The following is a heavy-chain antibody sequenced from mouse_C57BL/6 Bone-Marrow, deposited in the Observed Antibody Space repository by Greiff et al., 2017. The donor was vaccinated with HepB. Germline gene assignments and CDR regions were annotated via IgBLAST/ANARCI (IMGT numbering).Heavy chain of an antibody. CDR2: IYPGNGDT. V-gene: IGHV1-12*01. J-gene: IGHJ2*01. Sequence: SGAELVRPGASVKMSCKASGYTFTSYNMHWVKQTPRQGLEWIGAIYPGNGDTSYNQKFKGKATLTVDKSSSTAYMQLSSLTSEDSAVYCWARKVYDGYYYFDYWGQGTTLTVSS. D-gene: IGHD2-3*01. CDR3: ARKVYDGYYYFDY. CDR1: GYTFTSYN.